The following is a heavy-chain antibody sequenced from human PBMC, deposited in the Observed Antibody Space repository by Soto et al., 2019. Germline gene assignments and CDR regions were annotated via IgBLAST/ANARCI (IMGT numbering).Heavy chain of an antibody. CDR3: GGSSRAMGYRDQNWVGP. D-gene: IGHD7-27*01. V-gene: IGHV4-59*01. Sequence: QVQLQESGPGLVKPSETLSLTCTVSGGSISSYYWSWIRQPPRKGLEWIGYIDYSGSTNYNPSLKSRVTISGDTTKNQFSLTVRSVTAADTAVYYCGGSSRAMGYRDQNWVGPRGPGTLVTVSS. CDR2: IDYSGST. J-gene: IGHJ5*02. CDR1: GGSISSYY.